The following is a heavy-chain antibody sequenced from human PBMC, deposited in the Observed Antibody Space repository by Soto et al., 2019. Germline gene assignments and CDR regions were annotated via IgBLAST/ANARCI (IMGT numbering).Heavy chain of an antibody. J-gene: IGHJ5*02. CDR2: IYYSGST. D-gene: IGHD6-13*01. CDR3: ARSGVDSSSWYRDWFDP. V-gene: IGHV4-39*01. CDR1: GGSISSSSYY. Sequence: QLQLQESGPGLVKPSETLSLTCTVSGGSISSSSYYWGWIRQPPGKGLEWIGSIYYSGSTYYNPSLKSRVTISVDTSKNQFSLKLSSVTAADTAVYYCARSGVDSSSWYRDWFDPWGQGTLVTVSS.